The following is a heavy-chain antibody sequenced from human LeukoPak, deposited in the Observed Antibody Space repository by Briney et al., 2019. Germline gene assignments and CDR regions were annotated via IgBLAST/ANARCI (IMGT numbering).Heavy chain of an antibody. D-gene: IGHD6-13*01. CDR1: GFIFSTYA. CDR2: ISDSGGST. V-gene: IGHV3-23*01. Sequence: GGSLRLSCATSGFIFSTYALSWVRQAPGKGLEWASSISDSGGSTYHADSVKGRFSISRDSSKNTLYLQMNSLRAEDTAIYYCARVIRAAPGKGYFDYWGQGTLVTVSS. J-gene: IGHJ4*02. CDR3: ARVIRAAPGKGYFDY.